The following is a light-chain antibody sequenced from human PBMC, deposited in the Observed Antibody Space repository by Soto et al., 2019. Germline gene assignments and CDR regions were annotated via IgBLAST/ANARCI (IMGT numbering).Light chain of an antibody. J-gene: IGKJ1*01. Sequence: EIVLTQSPGTLSLSPGERATLSCRASHSVSSSYLAWYQKKPGQAPRLLIYGASSRATGIPDRFSGSGSGTDFTLTISILEPEDFAVYYCQQYGSSPPWTCGQGTKVEIK. CDR2: GAS. CDR3: QQYGSSPPWT. V-gene: IGKV3-20*01. CDR1: HSVSSSY.